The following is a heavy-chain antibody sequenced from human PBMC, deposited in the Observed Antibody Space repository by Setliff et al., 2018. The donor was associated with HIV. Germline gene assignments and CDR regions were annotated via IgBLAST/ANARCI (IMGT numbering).Heavy chain of an antibody. V-gene: IGHV1-69*13. J-gene: IGHJ3*02. CDR2: ITPIFGTA. CDR3: ATTFMITSPGARVGAFDI. D-gene: IGHD3-16*01. Sequence: GASVKVSCKTSGYTFTGYYMHWVRQAPGQGLEWMGGITPIFGTANYAQKFQGRVTITADESTSTAYMELSSLKSEDTAVYYCATTFMITSPGARVGAFDIWGQGTMVTVSS. CDR1: GYTFTGYY.